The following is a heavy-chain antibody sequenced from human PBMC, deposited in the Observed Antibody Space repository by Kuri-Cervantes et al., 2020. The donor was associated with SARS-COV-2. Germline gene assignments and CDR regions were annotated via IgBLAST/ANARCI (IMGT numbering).Heavy chain of an antibody. J-gene: IGHJ6*02. CDR1: GFTFSSYA. CDR2: ISYDGSNK. V-gene: IGHV3-30*04. Sequence: GESLKISCAASGFTFSSYAMHWIRQAPGKGLEWVAVISYDGSNKYYADSVKGRFTISRDNSKNTLYLQMNSLRSDDTAVYYCARYDGSTNNYYYYGMDVWGQGTTVTVSS. CDR3: ARYDGSTNNYYYYGMDV. D-gene: IGHD2-2*01.